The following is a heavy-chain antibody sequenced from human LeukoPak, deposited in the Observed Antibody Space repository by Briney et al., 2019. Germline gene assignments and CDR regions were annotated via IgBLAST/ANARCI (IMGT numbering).Heavy chain of an antibody. CDR3: ARGIADPYSFDS. CDR2: IYYSGST. D-gene: IGHD6-13*01. Sequence: SETLSLTCTVSDGSISGSYWSWIRLPPGKGLEWVGCIYYSGSTNYSPSLKSRVTMSVDKSKNQFSLNLSSVTAADTAVYYCARGIADPYSFDSWGQGTLVTVSS. V-gene: IGHV4-59*12. CDR1: DGSISGSY. J-gene: IGHJ4*02.